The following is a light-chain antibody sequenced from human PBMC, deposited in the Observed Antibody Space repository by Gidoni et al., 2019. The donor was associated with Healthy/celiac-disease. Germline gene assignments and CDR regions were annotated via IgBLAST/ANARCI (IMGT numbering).Light chain of an antibody. CDR1: QSVSRSY. CDR3: QQYGSSPGYT. J-gene: IGKJ2*01. Sequence: IVLTQSPRTLSLSPGQRATLSCRAGQSVSRSYLAWYQQKPGQAPRLLSYGASSRATGIPDRFSGSGSGTDFTLTISRLEPEDFAVYYCQQYGSSPGYTFGQGTKLEIK. V-gene: IGKV3-20*01. CDR2: GAS.